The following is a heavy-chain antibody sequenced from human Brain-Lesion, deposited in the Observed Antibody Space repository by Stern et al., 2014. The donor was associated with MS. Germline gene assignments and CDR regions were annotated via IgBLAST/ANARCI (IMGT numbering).Heavy chain of an antibody. CDR2: IFNSGST. CDR3: ARGGVVPGFQYYATDV. D-gene: IGHD2-2*01. CDR1: GGSISSGGYY. Sequence: VQLVESGPGLVKPSQTLSLSCTVSGGSISSGGYYWSWIRQPAGKGLEWIGRIFNSGSTSYKPSLKSRVTISIDTAKNQFSLRLNSMTAADTAVYYCARGGVVPGFQYYATDVWGQGTTVIVSS. V-gene: IGHV4-61*02. J-gene: IGHJ6*02.